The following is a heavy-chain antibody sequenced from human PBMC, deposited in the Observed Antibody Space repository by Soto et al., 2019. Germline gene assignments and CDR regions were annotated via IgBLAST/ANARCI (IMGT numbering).Heavy chain of an antibody. CDR3: ARGGTIFGVASNYYYYYGMDV. Sequence: EGSLRLSCAASGFTFSSYAMHWVRQAPGKGLEWVAVISYDGSNKYYADSVKGRFTISRDNSKNTLYLQMNSLRAEDTAVYYCARGGTIFGVASNYYYYYGMDVWGQGTTVTVSS. CDR2: ISYDGSNK. D-gene: IGHD3-3*01. J-gene: IGHJ6*02. V-gene: IGHV3-30-3*01. CDR1: GFTFSSYA.